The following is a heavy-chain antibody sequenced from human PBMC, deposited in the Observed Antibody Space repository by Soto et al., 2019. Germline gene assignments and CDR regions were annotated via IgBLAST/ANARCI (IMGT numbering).Heavy chain of an antibody. CDR1: GFTFSSYG. J-gene: IGHJ4*02. CDR3: AKVPVKREMATIKTYFDY. Sequence: PGGSLRLSCAASGFTFSSYGMHWVRQAPGKGLEWVAVISYDGSNKYYADSVKGRFTISRDNSKNTLYLQMNSLRTEDTAVYYCAKVPVKREMATIKTYFDYWGQGTLVTV. D-gene: IGHD5-12*01. V-gene: IGHV3-30*18. CDR2: ISYDGSNK.